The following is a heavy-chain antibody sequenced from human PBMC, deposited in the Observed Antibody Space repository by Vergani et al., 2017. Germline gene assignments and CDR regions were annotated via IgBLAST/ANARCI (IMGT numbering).Heavy chain of an antibody. CDR1: GYSFNSYG. CDR3: ARGGSIAAPSYLYYFYMDV. CDR2: ISGYDGKT. Sequence: QVQLVQSGAEMKKPGASVNVSCKTSGYSFNSYGINWVRQAPGQGLEWLGWISGYDGKTKYVEKLQGRITVTIDTSTNSAYMELRGLRSDDTAVYYCARGGSIAAPSYLYYFYMDVWGKGISVTVSS. V-gene: IGHV1-18*01. D-gene: IGHD6-6*01. J-gene: IGHJ6*03.